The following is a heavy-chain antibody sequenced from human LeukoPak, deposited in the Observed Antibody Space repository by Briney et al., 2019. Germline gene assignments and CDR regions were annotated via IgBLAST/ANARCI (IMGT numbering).Heavy chain of an antibody. CDR2: IKQDGSEK. V-gene: IGHV3-7*03. CDR1: GFTFSSYW. CDR3: ASSPIVGVSFDY. D-gene: IGHD1-26*01. J-gene: IGHJ4*02. Sequence: GGSLRLSCAASGFTFSSYWMSWVRQAPGKGLEWVANIKQDGSEKYYVDSVKGRFTFSRDNAKNSLYLQMNSLRAEDTAVYYCASSPIVGVSFDYWGQGTLVTVSS.